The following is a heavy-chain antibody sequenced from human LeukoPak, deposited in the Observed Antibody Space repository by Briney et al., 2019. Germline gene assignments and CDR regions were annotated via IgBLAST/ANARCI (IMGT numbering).Heavy chain of an antibody. J-gene: IGHJ3*02. D-gene: IGHD4-11*01. CDR2: ISAYNGNT. CDR1: GYTFTSYG. V-gene: IGHV1-18*01. Sequence: ASVKVSCKASGYTFTSYGISWVRQAPGQGLEWMGWISAYNGNTNYAQKLQGRATMTTDTSTSTAYMELRSLRSDDTAVYYCARAYCGVFSDSCNHDAFDIWGQGTMVTVSS. CDR3: ARAYCGVFSDSCNHDAFDI.